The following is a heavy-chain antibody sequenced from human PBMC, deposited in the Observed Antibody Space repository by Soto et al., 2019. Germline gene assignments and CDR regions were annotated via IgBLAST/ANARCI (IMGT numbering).Heavy chain of an antibody. J-gene: IGHJ4*02. CDR1: GFTLSDHY. CDR2: TRNKPKSYTT. V-gene: IGHV3-72*01. Sequence: EVQLVESGGGLVQPGGSLRLSCATSGFTLSDHYMDWVRQAPGKGLEWVGRTRNKPKSYTTDYAASVKGRFTVSRDDSKHSVYLQRNSLRTDDTAVYYCARAVMAQGLTNFDYWGQGTLVTVSS. CDR3: ARAVMAQGLTNFDY. D-gene: IGHD2-8*01.